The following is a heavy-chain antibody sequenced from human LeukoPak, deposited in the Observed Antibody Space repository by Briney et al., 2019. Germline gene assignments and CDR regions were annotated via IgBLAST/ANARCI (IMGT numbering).Heavy chain of an antibody. J-gene: IGHJ4*02. CDR3: VRLYDDYTNGHFDS. Sequence: GGSLRLSCAASGFAVSNYWMSWVRQAPGKGLEWVSSITSSSSYIYYADSVKGRFTISRHNAKNSLYLQLNSLRAEDTAVYYCVRLYDDYTNGHFDSWGQGTLVTVSS. D-gene: IGHD4-11*01. CDR2: ITSSSSYI. V-gene: IGHV3-21*01. CDR1: GFAVSNYW.